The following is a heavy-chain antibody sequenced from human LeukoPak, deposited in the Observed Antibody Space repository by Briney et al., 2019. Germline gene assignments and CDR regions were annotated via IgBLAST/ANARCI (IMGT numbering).Heavy chain of an antibody. V-gene: IGHV1-18*01. Sequence: ASVKVSCKASGYTFTSYGISWVRQAPGQGLEWMGWISAYNGNTNYAQKLQGRVTMTTDTSTSTAYMELRSLRTDDTAVYYCAREPQFASAPNWFDPWGQGTLVTVSS. CDR2: ISAYNGNT. CDR1: GYTFTSYG. D-gene: IGHD2-15*01. CDR3: AREPQFASAPNWFDP. J-gene: IGHJ5*02.